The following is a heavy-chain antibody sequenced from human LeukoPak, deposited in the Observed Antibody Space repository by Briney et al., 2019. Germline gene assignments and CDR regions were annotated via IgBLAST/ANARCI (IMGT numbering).Heavy chain of an antibody. CDR3: ESDGTSYAPLAT. Sequence: PSETLSLTCTVSGGSISRHYWSWIRQPPGRGLEWIGCIYYSGSANYNPSLKSRVTISVDTSKNQFSLTLSSVTAADTAVSYCESDGTSYAPLATWGQGTLVTVSS. CDR2: IYYSGSA. D-gene: IGHD1-1*01. CDR1: GGSISRHY. V-gene: IGHV4-59*11. J-gene: IGHJ5*02.